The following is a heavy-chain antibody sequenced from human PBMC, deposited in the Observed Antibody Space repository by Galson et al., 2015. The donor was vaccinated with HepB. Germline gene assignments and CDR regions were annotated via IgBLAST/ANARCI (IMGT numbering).Heavy chain of an antibody. J-gene: IGHJ4*02. CDR1: GYSFTSYW. CDR2: IDPSDSYT. Sequence: QSGAEVKKPGESLRISCKGSGYSFTSYWISWVRQMPGKGLEWMGRIDPSDSYTNYSPSFQGHVTISADKSISTAYLQWSSLKASDTAVYYCARHDIVVVPADSSPSGDYWGQGTLVTVSS. CDR3: ARHDIVVVPADSSPSGDY. D-gene: IGHD2-2*01. V-gene: IGHV5-10-1*01.